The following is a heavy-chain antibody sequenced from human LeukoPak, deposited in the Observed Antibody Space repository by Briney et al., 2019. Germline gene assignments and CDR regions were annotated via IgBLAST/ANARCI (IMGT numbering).Heavy chain of an antibody. V-gene: IGHV3-23*01. CDR1: GFTYSSYA. CDR3: AKDLVRYDDVGTPDY. J-gene: IGHJ4*02. CDR2: ISGSGGST. Sequence: PGGSLRLSCAASGFTYSSYAMSWVRQAPGKGLEWVSAISGSGGSTYYADAVKGRFTISRDNSKNTLYLQMNSRRDEDTAVYYCAKDLVRYDDVGTPDYWGQGTLVTVSP. D-gene: IGHD3-22*01.